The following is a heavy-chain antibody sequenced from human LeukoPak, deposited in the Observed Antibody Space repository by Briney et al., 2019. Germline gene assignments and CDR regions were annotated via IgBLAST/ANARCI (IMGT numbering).Heavy chain of an antibody. D-gene: IGHD6-13*01. CDR1: GFTFSSSN. CDR3: AKEGRSTKPGY. CDR2: TSSSSSSI. V-gene: IGHV3-21*01. J-gene: IGHJ4*02. Sequence: PGGSLRLSCAASGFTFSSSNMDWVRQAPGKGLEWVSSTSSSSSSIYYTDSVKGRFTISRDNTKNSLFLQMNSLRAEDTAVYFCAKEGRSTKPGYWGQGTLVTVSS.